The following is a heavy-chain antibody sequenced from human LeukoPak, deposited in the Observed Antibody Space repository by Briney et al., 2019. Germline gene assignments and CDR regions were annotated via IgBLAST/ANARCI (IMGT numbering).Heavy chain of an antibody. CDR2: INANNGGT. CDR1: EYTFSGYY. D-gene: IGHD6-13*01. J-gene: IGHJ4*02. Sequence: ASVKVSCKASEYTFSGYYFHWVRQAPGQGLEWMGWINANNGGTMYAQKFQGRVTMTRDTSISTAYMELSSLRSDDTAVYYCARDGIAVTKNGFDYWGQGTLVTVFS. V-gene: IGHV1-2*02. CDR3: ARDGIAVTKNGFDY.